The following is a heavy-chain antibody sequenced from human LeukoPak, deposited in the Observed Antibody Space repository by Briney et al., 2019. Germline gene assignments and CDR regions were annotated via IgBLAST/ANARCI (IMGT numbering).Heavy chain of an antibody. V-gene: IGHV3-7*05. D-gene: IGHD1-26*01. Sequence: GGSLRLSCADSGFLFNNSWMAWVRQAPGRGLEWLANINQDGSAKTCVDSVKGRFTISRDNAKNSLYLQMNSLRAEDTAVYYCATDHLRVGATGASDTWGQGTMVTVSS. CDR2: INQDGSAK. J-gene: IGHJ3*02. CDR1: GFLFNNSW. CDR3: ATDHLRVGATGASDT.